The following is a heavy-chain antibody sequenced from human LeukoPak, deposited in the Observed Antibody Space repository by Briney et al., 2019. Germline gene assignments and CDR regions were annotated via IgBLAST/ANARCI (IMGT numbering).Heavy chain of an antibody. V-gene: IGHV1-18*01. CDR2: ISAYNGNT. CDR1: GYTFSSYD. CDR3: ARDSQSPDY. J-gene: IGHJ4*02. Sequence: AAVKVSCRASGYTFSSYDITWVRQAPGQGLEWMGWISAYNGNTNYAQKFQGRVTMTTDTSTSTAYMELRSLRSDDTAVYYCARDSQSPDYWGQGTLVTVSS.